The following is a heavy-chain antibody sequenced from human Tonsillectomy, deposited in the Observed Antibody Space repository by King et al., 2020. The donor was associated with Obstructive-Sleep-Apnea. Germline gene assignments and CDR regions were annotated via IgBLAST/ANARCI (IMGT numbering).Heavy chain of an antibody. J-gene: IGHJ4*02. D-gene: IGHD5-12*01. Sequence: QLQESGPGLVKTSQTLSLTCTVSSGSISSGVYYWSWIRQHPGKGLEWIGYIYYSGSTYYNPSLKSRLTISVDTSKNLFPLKLSSVTAADTAVYYCARYNSGYDSHPFDYWGQGTLVTVSS. V-gene: IGHV4-31*03. CDR3: ARYNSGYDSHPFDY. CDR2: IYYSGST. CDR1: SGSISSGVYY.